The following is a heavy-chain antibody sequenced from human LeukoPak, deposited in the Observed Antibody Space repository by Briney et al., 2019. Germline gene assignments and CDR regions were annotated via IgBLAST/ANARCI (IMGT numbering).Heavy chain of an antibody. CDR1: GESFSGYY. CDR2: INHSGST. CDR3: ARSWGVRSYSDY. Sequence: SETLSLTCAVYGESFSGYYWNWIRQTPGKGLEWIGEINHSGSTNYNPSLTSRVTILVDTSKNQFSLKLTSVTAADTAVYYCARSWGVRSYSDYWGQGTLVTVSS. V-gene: IGHV4-34*01. D-gene: IGHD3-10*01. J-gene: IGHJ4*02.